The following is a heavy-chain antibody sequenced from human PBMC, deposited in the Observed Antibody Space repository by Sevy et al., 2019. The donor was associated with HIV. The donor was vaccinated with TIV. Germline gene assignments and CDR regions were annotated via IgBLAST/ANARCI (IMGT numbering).Heavy chain of an antibody. Sequence: ASVKVSCKASGGTFSSYAISWVRQAPGQGLEWMGGIIPIFGTANYAQKFQGRVTITADESTSTAYMELSSLRSEDTAVYYCARQYYYGSGSYDNYYYGMDVWGQRTTVTVSS. V-gene: IGHV1-69*13. CDR1: GGTFSSYA. J-gene: IGHJ6*02. D-gene: IGHD3-10*01. CDR3: ARQYYYGSGSYDNYYYGMDV. CDR2: IIPIFGTA.